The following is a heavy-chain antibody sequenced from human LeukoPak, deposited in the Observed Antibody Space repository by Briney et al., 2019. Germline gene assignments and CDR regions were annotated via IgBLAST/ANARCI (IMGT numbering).Heavy chain of an antibody. V-gene: IGHV3-30*04. J-gene: IGHJ4*02. CDR2: ISYDGSNK. CDR3: ARDGGAYSYDLNYFDY. Sequence: PGRSLRLSCAASGFTFSSYAMHWVRQAPGKGLEWVAVISYDGSNKYYADSVKGRFTISRDNSKNTLYLQMNSLGAEDTAVYYCARDGGAYSYDLNYFDYWGQGTLVTVSS. CDR1: GFTFSSYA. D-gene: IGHD5-18*01.